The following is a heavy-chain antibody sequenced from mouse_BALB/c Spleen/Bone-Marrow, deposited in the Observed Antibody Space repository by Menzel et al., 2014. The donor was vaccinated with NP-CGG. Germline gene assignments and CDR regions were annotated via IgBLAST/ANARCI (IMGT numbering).Heavy chain of an antibody. D-gene: IGHD4-1*01. CDR1: GYTFTSYY. J-gene: IGHJ4*01. V-gene: IGHV1S56*01. Sequence: QVQLKESGPELVKPGAPVKMSCKASGYTFTSYYIHWVKQRPGQGLEWIGWIYPGDGSTKYNEKFKGKTTLTADKSSSTAYMLLSSLTSEDSAIYFCARKENWAYAMDYWGQGTSVTVSS. CDR2: IYPGDGST. CDR3: ARKENWAYAMDY.